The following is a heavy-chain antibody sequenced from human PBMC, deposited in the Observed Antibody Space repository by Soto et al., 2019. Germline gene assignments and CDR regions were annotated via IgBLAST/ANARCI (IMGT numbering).Heavy chain of an antibody. CDR1: GYSFTTYW. J-gene: IGHJ4*02. Sequence: EALKISCKASGYSFTTYWIGWVRQVHGNGLEWMGMIYPGNSDARYSPSFQALVTIVADKSITTAYLLGSSLKASDSANYYCARHSFGSEMATTGLGYWGQGTLVTVSS. D-gene: IGHD1-1*01. V-gene: IGHV5-51*01. CDR2: IYPGNSDA. CDR3: ARHSFGSEMATTGLGY.